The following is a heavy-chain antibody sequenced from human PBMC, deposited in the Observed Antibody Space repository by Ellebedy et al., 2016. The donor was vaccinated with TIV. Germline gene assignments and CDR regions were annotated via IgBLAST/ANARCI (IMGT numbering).Heavy chain of an antibody. J-gene: IGHJ4*02. CDR3: ARDHGVVVVAAVVNDY. CDR1: GYTFTSYG. D-gene: IGHD2-15*01. V-gene: IGHV1-18*01. CDR2: ISAYNGNT. Sequence: DSVKVSCXASGYTFTSYGISWVRQAPGQGLEWMGWISAYNGNTNYAQKLQGRVTMTTDTSTSTAYMELRSLRSDDTAVYYCARDHGVVVVAAVVNDYWGQGTLVTVSS.